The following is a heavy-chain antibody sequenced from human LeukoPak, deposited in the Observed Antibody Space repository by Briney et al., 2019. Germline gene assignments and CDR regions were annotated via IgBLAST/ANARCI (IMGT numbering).Heavy chain of an antibody. CDR1: GFTFSSYA. V-gene: IGHV3-23*01. CDR2: ISGSGGST. CDR3: ASRLKNPSDYGLSKYYFDS. D-gene: IGHD4-17*01. Sequence: GGSLRLSCAASGFTFSSYAMSWVRQAPGKGLEWVSAISGSGGSTYYADSVRGRFTISRDNSKNTLYLQMNSLRAEDTAVYYCASRLKNPSDYGLSKYYFDSWGQGTLVTVSS. J-gene: IGHJ4*02.